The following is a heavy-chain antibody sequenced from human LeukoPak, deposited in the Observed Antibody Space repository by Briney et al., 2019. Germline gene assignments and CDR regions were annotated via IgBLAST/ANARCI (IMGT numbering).Heavy chain of an antibody. J-gene: IGHJ5*02. Sequence: PGRSLRLSCAASGFSFSYYWMRWVRPAPGKGLEWVANIKQDGSEKYYVDSVKGRSTISRDNAKKSLYLQMSSLRAEDTAVYYCARDAEVGTLFGVLSRYNWFDPWGQGALVTVSS. CDR3: ARDAEVGTLFGVLSRYNWFDP. CDR1: GFSFSYYW. D-gene: IGHD3-3*01. CDR2: IKQDGSEK. V-gene: IGHV3-7*01.